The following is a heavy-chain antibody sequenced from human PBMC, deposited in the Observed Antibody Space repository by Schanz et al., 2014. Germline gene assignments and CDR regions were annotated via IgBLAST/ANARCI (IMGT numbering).Heavy chain of an antibody. V-gene: IGHV3-30*18. J-gene: IGHJ6*02. D-gene: IGHD3-22*01. CDR3: AKDHFGHYDSSGCSDCYYYGMDV. CDR2: ISYDGRNK. CDR1: GFSFSGFG. Sequence: HVQLVESGGGVVQPGRSLRLSCAGSGFSFSGFGMHWVRQAPCKGLEWVAVISYDGRNKYFADSVKGRFTISRDNSKNTLFLQVNSLRAEDTAVYYCAKDHFGHYDSSGCSDCYYYGMDVWGQGTTVTVSS.